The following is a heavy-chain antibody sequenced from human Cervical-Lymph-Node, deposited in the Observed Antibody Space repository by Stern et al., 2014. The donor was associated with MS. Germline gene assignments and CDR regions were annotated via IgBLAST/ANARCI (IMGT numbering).Heavy chain of an antibody. CDR1: GFTFSSYG. CDR3: ARDYEDTSMLFDH. J-gene: IGHJ4*02. Sequence: QVQLVESGGDVVQPGRSLRLSCAASGFTFSSYGMHWVRQAPGKGLAWVTVISYDGNHKYYAASVKGRFTISRDNSKNTLHLQMNSVTPDDTAIYYCARDYEDTSMLFDHWGQGTLVTVSS. V-gene: IGHV3-30*03. D-gene: IGHD2-8*01. CDR2: ISYDGNHK.